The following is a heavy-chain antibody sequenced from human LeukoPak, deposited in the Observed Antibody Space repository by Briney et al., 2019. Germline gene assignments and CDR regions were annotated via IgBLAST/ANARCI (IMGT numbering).Heavy chain of an antibody. CDR1: GFTFSSYS. Sequence: GGSLRLSCAASGFTFSSYSMNWVRQAPGKGLEWVSSISSSSSYIYYADSVRGRFTISRDNAKISLYLQMNSLRAEDTAVYYCTTRRPDAFDIWGQGTMVTVSS. J-gene: IGHJ3*02. CDR3: TTRRPDAFDI. CDR2: ISSSSSYI. V-gene: IGHV3-21*01.